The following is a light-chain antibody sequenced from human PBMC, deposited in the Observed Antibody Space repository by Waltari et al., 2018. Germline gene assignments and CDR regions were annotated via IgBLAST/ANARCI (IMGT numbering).Light chain of an antibody. CDR1: SGSVSTNYY. V-gene: IGLV8-61*01. J-gene: IGLJ3*02. CDR2: STN. CDR3: LLYMPSGDWL. Sequence: QTVVTQEPSFSVSPGGTVTLTCGLSSGSVSTNYYPSWYQQTPGQAPRTLIYSTNIRSSGVPDRFSGSILGNKAALIITGAQAVDASDYYCLLYMPSGDWLFGGGTKLTVL.